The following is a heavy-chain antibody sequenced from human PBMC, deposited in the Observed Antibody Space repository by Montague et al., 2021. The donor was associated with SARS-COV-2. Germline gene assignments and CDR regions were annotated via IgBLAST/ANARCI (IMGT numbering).Heavy chain of an antibody. Sequence: SETLSLTCAVYGGSFSGYYWCWIRQPPGKGLEWIGEINHSGSTNYNPSLKSRVTISVDTSKNQFSLKLSSVPAADTAVYYCAGGRYSSSWYGSPNGFDPWGEGSLFTV. CDR2: INHSGST. CDR3: AGGRYSSSWYGSPNGFDP. J-gene: IGHJ5*02. V-gene: IGHV4-34*01. CDR1: GGSFSGYY. D-gene: IGHD6-13*01.